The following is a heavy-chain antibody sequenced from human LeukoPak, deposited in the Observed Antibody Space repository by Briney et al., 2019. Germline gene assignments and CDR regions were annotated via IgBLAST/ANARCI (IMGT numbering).Heavy chain of an antibody. J-gene: IGHJ4*02. CDR2: INHSGST. D-gene: IGHD6-13*01. V-gene: IGHV4-34*01. CDR3: ARHSSSWFVDY. CDR1: GGSFSGYY. Sequence: TSETLSLTCAVYGGSFSGYYWSWLRQPPGKGLEWIGEINHSGSTNYNPSLKSRVTISEDTSKNQFSLKLSSVTAADTAVYYCARHSSSWFVDYWGQGTLVTVSS.